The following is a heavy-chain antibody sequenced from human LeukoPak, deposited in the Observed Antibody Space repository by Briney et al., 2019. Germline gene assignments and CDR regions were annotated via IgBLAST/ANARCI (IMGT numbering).Heavy chain of an antibody. D-gene: IGHD2-2*02. Sequence: SETLSLTCTVSGGSIRSGDSYWSWIRQPPGKGLEWIGYIYYSGSTYYNPSLKSRVTISVDTSRNQFSLKLSSVTAADTAVYYCARDPIVPAAIVNVYWGQGTLVTVSS. CDR3: ARDPIVPAAIVNVY. J-gene: IGHJ4*02. V-gene: IGHV4-30-4*08. CDR2: IYYSGST. CDR1: GGSIRSGDSY.